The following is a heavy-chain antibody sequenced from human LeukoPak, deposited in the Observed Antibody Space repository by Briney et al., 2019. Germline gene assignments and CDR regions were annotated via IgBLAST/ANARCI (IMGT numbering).Heavy chain of an antibody. J-gene: IGHJ4*02. CDR3: ARHVGFGEFLYYFDY. CDR1: GGSISSRSYY. CDR2: IYYSGST. V-gene: IGHV4-39*01. Sequence: PSETLSLTCTVSGGSISSRSYYWGWIHQPPGKGLEWIGSIYYSGSTYYNPSLKSRVTISVDTSKNQFSLKLSSVTAADTAVYYCARHVGFGEFLYYFDYWGQGTLVTVSS. D-gene: IGHD3-10*01.